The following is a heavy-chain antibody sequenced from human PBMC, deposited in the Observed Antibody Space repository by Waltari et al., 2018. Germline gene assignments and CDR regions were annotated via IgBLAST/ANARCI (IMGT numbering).Heavy chain of an antibody. J-gene: IGHJ4*02. CDR3: APMGASRLTWTD. Sequence: EVQLVESGGGLVQPGGSLRLSCAASGFSFSSYGMNWVRQAPGEGLEGVVYSSGCGYPIYYADSVKGRFTISRDNAKNSLFLQMNGLRAEDTAVYYCAPMGASRLTWTDWGQGTLVTVSS. CDR2: SSGCGYPI. D-gene: IGHD1-26*01. V-gene: IGHV3-48*01. CDR1: GFSFSSYG.